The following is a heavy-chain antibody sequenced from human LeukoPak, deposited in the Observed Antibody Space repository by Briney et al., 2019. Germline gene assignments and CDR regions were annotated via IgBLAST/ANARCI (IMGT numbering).Heavy chain of an antibody. D-gene: IGHD5-12*01. CDR3: ARVPSGYFNWFDP. CDR2: IYYSGST. CDR1: GGSISSYY. J-gene: IGHJ5*02. V-gene: IGHV4-59*08. Sequence: SETLSLTCTVSGGSISSYYWSWIRQPPGKGLEWIGYIYYSGSTNYNPSLKSRVTISVDTSKNQFSLKLSSVTAADTAVYYCARVPSGYFNWFDPWGQGTLVTVSS.